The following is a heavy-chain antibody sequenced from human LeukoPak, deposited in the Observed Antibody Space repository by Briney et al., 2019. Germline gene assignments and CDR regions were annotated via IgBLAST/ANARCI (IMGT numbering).Heavy chain of an antibody. Sequence: ASVKVSCKASGYTLTELSMHWVRQAPGKGLEWMGGFDPEDGETIYAQKFQGRVTMTEDTSTDTAYMELSSLRSEDTAVYYCATRIAVAFDAFDIWGQGTMVTVSS. D-gene: IGHD6-19*01. CDR3: ATRIAVAFDAFDI. CDR2: FDPEDGET. J-gene: IGHJ3*02. V-gene: IGHV1-24*01. CDR1: GYTLTELS.